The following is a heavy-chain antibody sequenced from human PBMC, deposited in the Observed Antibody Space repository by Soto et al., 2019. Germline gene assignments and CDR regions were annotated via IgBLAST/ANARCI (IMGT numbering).Heavy chain of an antibody. CDR1: GFTFSNAW. Sequence: PGGSLRLSCAASGFTFSNAWMRWVRQAPGKGLEGVGRIKSQTDGGTTDYAAPVKGRFTISXDDSKNTLYLQMNSLKTEDTAVYYCTTDRLDYDFWSGYPRRLFDHWGQGTLVTVSS. D-gene: IGHD3-3*01. V-gene: IGHV3-15*01. J-gene: IGHJ4*02. CDR2: IKSQTDGGTT. CDR3: TTDRLDYDFWSGYPRRLFDH.